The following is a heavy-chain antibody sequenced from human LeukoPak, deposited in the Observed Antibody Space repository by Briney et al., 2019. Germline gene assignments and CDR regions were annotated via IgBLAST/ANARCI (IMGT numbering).Heavy chain of an antibody. CDR2: IYYSGST. J-gene: IGHJ6*03. D-gene: IGHD3-22*01. V-gene: IGHV4-59*12. Sequence: SETLSLTCTVSGVSISSYYWSWIRQPPGKGLEWIGYIYYSGSTNYNPSLKSRVTISVDTSKNQFSLKLSSVTAADTAVYYCARVRLMYYDSSGYLNYYYYYMDIWGKGTTVTVSS. CDR3: ARVRLMYYDSSGYLNYYYYYMDI. CDR1: GVSISSYY.